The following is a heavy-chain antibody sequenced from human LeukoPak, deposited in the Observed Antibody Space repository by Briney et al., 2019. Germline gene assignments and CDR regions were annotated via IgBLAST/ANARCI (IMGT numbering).Heavy chain of an antibody. CDR1: GFTFSIYS. D-gene: IGHD4-17*01. J-gene: IGHJ4*02. CDR3: ARDDDYGDENY. V-gene: IGHV3-48*02. Sequence: PGGSLRLSCAASGFTFSIYSMNWVRQAPGKGLEWVSYISSSSTIYYADSVKGRFTISRDNAKNSLYLQMNSLRDEDTAVYYCARDDDYGDENYWGQGTLVTVSS. CDR2: ISSSSTI.